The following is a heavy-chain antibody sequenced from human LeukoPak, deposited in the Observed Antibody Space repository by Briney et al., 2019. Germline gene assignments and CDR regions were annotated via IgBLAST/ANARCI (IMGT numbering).Heavy chain of an antibody. V-gene: IGHV3-23*01. J-gene: IGHJ5*02. CDR2: IRGSGGST. CDR3: AKVPDGREANWFDP. CDR1: GFTFSSYA. Sequence: GGSLRLSCAASGFTFSSYAMSWVRQAPGKGLEWVSAIRGSGGSTYYADSVKGRFTISRDNSKNTLYLQMNSLRAEDTAVYYCAKVPDGREANWFDPWGQGTLVTVSS. D-gene: IGHD1-14*01.